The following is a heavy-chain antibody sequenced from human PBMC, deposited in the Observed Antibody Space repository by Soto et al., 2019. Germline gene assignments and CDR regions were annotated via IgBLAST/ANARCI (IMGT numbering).Heavy chain of an antibody. V-gene: IGHV4-30-4*01. CDR1: GGSISSGNYY. CDR3: ATMGTPATGLYYFDY. D-gene: IGHD1-7*01. CDR2: ISYGGST. J-gene: IGHJ4*02. Sequence: SETLSLTCTVSGGSISSGNYYWSWIHQPPGKGLEWIGFISYGGSTYYSASLKSRFTISVDTSKNQFSLNLSFVTAADTAVYYFATMGTPATGLYYFDYWGQGTLVTVSS.